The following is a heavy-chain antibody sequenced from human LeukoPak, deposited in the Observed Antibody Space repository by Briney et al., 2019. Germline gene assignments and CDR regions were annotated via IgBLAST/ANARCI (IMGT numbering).Heavy chain of an antibody. D-gene: IGHD6-13*01. CDR3: ARHGEDSSSWYDPFDY. Sequence: SETLSLTCAVYGGSFSGYYWSWIRQPPGKGLEWIGYIYTSGSTNYNPSLKSRVTISVDTSKNQFSLKLSSVTAADTAVYYCARHGEDSSSWYDPFDYWGQGTLVTVSS. J-gene: IGHJ4*02. CDR2: IYTSGST. CDR1: GGSFSGYY. V-gene: IGHV4-4*09.